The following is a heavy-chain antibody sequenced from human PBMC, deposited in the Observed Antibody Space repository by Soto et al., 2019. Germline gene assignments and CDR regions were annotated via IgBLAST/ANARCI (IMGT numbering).Heavy chain of an antibody. Sequence: GGSLRLSCAASGFTFSSYAMSWVRQAPGKGLEWVSTISGSGGSTYYADSVKGRFTISRDNSLNTLYLQMNSLRAEDTAVSYWARWGLEWWDQDFELWGQGTMVTVSS. J-gene: IGHJ1*01. V-gene: IGHV3-23*01. CDR3: ARWGLEWWDQDFEL. CDR2: ISGSGGST. CDR1: GFTFSSYA. D-gene: IGHD3-3*01.